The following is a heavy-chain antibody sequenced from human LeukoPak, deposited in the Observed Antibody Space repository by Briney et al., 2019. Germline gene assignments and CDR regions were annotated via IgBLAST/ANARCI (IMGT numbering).Heavy chain of an antibody. V-gene: IGHV4-59*01. D-gene: IGHD2-8*01. J-gene: IGHJ4*02. CDR2: TT. CDR1: GGSISSYY. CDR3: ARVRTDKGTSFDY. Sequence: PSETLSLTCTVSGGSISSYYWSWIRQPPGKGLEWIGYTTNYNPSLKSRVTISVDTSKNQFSLKLSSVTAADTAVYYCARVRTDKGTSFDYWGQGTLVTVSS.